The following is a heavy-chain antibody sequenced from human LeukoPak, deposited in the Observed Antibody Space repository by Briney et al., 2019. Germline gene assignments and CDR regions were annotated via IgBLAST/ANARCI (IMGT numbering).Heavy chain of an antibody. CDR1: GFTVSSNS. D-gene: IGHD6-19*01. V-gene: IGHV3-53*01. J-gene: IGHJ4*02. CDR2: LYNGGGA. Sequence: PGGSLRLSCAASGFTVSSNSMTWVRQAPGKGLEWVSILYNGGGANYADSVKGRFTISRDNSRNTLFLQMNSLRAEDTAVYYCGRRDTTGWYHHFDYWGEGTLVTVSS. CDR3: GRRDTTGWYHHFDY.